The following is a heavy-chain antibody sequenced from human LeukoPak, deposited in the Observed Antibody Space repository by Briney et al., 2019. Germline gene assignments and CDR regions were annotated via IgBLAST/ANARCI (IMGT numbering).Heavy chain of an antibody. J-gene: IGHJ4*02. D-gene: IGHD3-22*01. Sequence: PGGSLRLSCAASGFTFSSYDMHWVRQATGKGLEWVSAIGTAGDTYYPGSVKGPFAISRENAKNSLYLQMNSLRAGDTAVYYCARVRPLLRYFDYWGQGTLVTVSS. CDR3: ARVRPLLRYFDY. V-gene: IGHV3-13*01. CDR1: GFTFSSYD. CDR2: IGTAGDT.